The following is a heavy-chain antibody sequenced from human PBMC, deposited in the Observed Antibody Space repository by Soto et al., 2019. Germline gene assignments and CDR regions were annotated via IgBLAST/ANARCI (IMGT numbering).Heavy chain of an antibody. J-gene: IGHJ5*02. V-gene: IGHV4-39*01. CDR1: GGSISSSSYY. CDR3: ARQSPDYLGSVGRFDP. CDR2: IYYSGTT. D-gene: IGHD1-26*01. Sequence: SETLSLTCTVSGGSISSSSYYWVWIRQPPGKGLEGIGSIYYSGTTYYNPSLKSRVTISVDTSKNQFSLKLRSVTAADTAVYYCARQSPDYLGSVGRFDPWGQGTLVTVSS.